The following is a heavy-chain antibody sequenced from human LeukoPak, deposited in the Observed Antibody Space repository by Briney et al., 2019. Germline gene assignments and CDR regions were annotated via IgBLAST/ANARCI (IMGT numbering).Heavy chain of an antibody. CDR1: GFTFSSYA. Sequence: GGSLRLSCAASGFTFSSYAMSWVRQAPGKGLEWVSAISGSGGSTYYADSVKGRFAISRDNSKNTLYLQMNSLRAEDTAVYYCVYDSSGYPTPAFDYWGQGTLVTVSS. D-gene: IGHD3-22*01. CDR3: VYDSSGYPTPAFDY. J-gene: IGHJ4*02. CDR2: ISGSGGST. V-gene: IGHV3-23*01.